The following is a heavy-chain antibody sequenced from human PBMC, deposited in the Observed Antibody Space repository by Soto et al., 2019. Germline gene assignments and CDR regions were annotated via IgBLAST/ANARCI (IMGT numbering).Heavy chain of an antibody. D-gene: IGHD6-13*01. CDR3: ARRSSSWYFDY. J-gene: IGHJ4*02. CDR1: GFTFSSYA. CDR2: IGGSGDST. V-gene: IGHV3-23*01. Sequence: GGSLRLSCAASGFTFSSYAMRWVRQAPGKGLEWVSAIGGSGDSTYYADSVKGRFTISRDNSKNTLNLQMNSLRAEDTAVFYCARRSSSWYFDYWGQGTLVTVSS.